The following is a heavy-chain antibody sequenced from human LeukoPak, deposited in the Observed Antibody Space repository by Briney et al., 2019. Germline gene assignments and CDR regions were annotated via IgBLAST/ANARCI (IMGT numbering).Heavy chain of an antibody. J-gene: IGHJ4*02. CDR3: ARDEYYDSSGYYPIYYFAY. Sequence: ASVKVSCKASGYTFTSYGISWVRQAPGQGLEWMGWISAYNGNTNYAQKLQGRVTMTTDTSTSTAYMELRSLRSDDTAVYYCARDEYYDSSGYYPIYYFAYWGQGTLVTVSS. CDR2: ISAYNGNT. CDR1: GYTFTSYG. V-gene: IGHV1-18*01. D-gene: IGHD3-22*01.